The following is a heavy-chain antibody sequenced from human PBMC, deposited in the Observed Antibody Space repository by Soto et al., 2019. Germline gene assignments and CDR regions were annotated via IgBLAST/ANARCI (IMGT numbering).Heavy chain of an antibody. CDR1: GYSFASHG. J-gene: IGHJ5*01. Sequence: GASVKVSCKTSGYSFASHGVSWVRQAPGQGLEWMGWISGYTGNTDYAQKFQGRLIVTSDTSTSTAYMELRSLRSDDTAVYYCARAPHLVAIVYGGEETWLDSWGQGTLVTVSS. CDR3: ARAPHLVAIVYGGEETWLDS. V-gene: IGHV1-18*01. D-gene: IGHD2-8*01. CDR2: ISGYTGNT.